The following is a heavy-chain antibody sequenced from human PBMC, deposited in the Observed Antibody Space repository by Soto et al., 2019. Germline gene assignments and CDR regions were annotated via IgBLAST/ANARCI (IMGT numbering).Heavy chain of an antibody. CDR1: GDSISSYY. CDR2: VFYSGTT. J-gene: IGHJ4*02. Sequence: SETLSLTCSVSGDSISSYYWTWIRQSPGKGLEWVGYVFYSGTTNYNPSLKSRVTISVDTSKNQFSLTLSSVTAADTAVYYCARLLWFGDPYYFDYWGQGTLVTVSS. CDR3: ARLLWFGDPYYFDY. D-gene: IGHD3-10*01. V-gene: IGHV4-59*08.